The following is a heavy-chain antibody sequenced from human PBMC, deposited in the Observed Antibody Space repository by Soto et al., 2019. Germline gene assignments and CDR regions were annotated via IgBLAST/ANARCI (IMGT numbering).Heavy chain of an antibody. V-gene: IGHV1-2*04. J-gene: IGHJ5*02. D-gene: IGHD2-15*01. CDR3: ARDTGYCSGGSCFWSFDP. Sequence: ASVKVSCKASGYTFTGYYMHWVRQAPGQGLEWMGWINPNSGGTNYAQKFQGWVTMTRDTSISTAYMELSRLRSDDTAVYYCARDTGYCSGGSCFWSFDPWGQGTLVTVS. CDR2: INPNSGGT. CDR1: GYTFTGYY.